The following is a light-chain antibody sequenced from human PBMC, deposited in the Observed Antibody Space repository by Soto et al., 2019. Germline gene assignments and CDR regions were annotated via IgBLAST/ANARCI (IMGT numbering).Light chain of an antibody. CDR3: LHRNNWAWT. J-gene: IGKJ1*01. CDR1: QSVSSY. CDR2: DTS. V-gene: IGKV3-11*01. Sequence: EIVLTQSPATLSVSPAETSTVSCRASQSVSSYLAWYQQKPGQAPRLLIYDTSTRATGIPARFSGSGSGTDFTLTISSLEPEDFAVYYCLHRNNWAWTFGQGTKVDIK.